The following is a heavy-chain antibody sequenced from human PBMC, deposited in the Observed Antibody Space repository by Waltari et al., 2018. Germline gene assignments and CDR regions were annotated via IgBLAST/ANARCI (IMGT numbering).Heavy chain of an antibody. CDR2: ISGSGGST. J-gene: IGHJ4*02. CDR3: ARDYGGNSGGY. Sequence: EVQLLESGGGLVQPGGSLRLSCAASGFPFSSYAMSWVRQAPGKGLEWVSAISGSGGSTYYADSVKGRFTISRDNSKNTLYLQMNSLRAEDTAVYYCARDYGGNSGGYWGQGTLVTVSS. CDR1: GFPFSSYA. D-gene: IGHD4-17*01. V-gene: IGHV3-23*01.